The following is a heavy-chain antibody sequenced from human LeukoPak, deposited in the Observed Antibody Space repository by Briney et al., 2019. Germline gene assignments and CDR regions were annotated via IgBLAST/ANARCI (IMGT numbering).Heavy chain of an antibody. Sequence: ASVKVSCKASGYTFTGYFMHSVRQARGQGLERMGWVNPISCGTNYAQKFQGRVTMTRDTSISTAYMELSRLRSDDTAVYYCARRGITVVDAFDIWGQGTMVTVSS. CDR1: GYTFTGYF. CDR2: VNPISCGT. V-gene: IGHV1-2*02. J-gene: IGHJ3*02. D-gene: IGHD4-23*01. CDR3: ARRGITVVDAFDI.